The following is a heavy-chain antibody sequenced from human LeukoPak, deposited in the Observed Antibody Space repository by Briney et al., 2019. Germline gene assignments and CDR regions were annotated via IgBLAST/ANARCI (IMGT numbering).Heavy chain of an antibody. CDR2: INHSGST. CDR3: ARGRVGVRGRSDP. V-gene: IGHV4-34*01. D-gene: IGHD3-3*01. CDR1: GGSFSGYY. Sequence: SETLSLTCAVYGGSFSGYYWSWIRQPPGKGLEWIGEINHSGSTNYNPSLKSRVTISVDTSKNQFSLKLSSVTAADTAVYYCARGRVGVRGRSDPWGQGTLVTVSS. J-gene: IGHJ5*02.